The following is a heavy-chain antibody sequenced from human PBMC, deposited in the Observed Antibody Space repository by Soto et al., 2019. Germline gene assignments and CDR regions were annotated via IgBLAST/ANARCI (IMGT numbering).Heavy chain of an antibody. CDR1: GGTFSSYA. CDR3: ARGAYYFDSSGYISHDAFDI. Sequence: QVQLVQSGAEVKKPGSSVKVSCKASGGTFSSYAISWVRQAPGQGHEWMGGIIPIFGTANYAQMFQGRVTITADESTSTAYMELSSLRSEDTAVYYCARGAYYFDSSGYISHDAFDIWGQGTMVTVSS. CDR2: IIPIFGTA. D-gene: IGHD3-22*01. V-gene: IGHV1-69*01. J-gene: IGHJ3*02.